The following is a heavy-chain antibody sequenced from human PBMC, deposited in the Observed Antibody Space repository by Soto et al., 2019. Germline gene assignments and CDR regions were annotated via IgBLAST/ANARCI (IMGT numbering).Heavy chain of an antibody. V-gene: IGHV1-69*13. J-gene: IGHJ6*02. CDR2: IIPIFGTA. CDR1: GGTFSSYA. D-gene: IGHD2-8*01. Sequence: SVKVSCKASGGTFSSYAISWVRQAPGQGLEWMGGIIPIFGTANYAQKFQGRVTITADESTSTAYMELSSLRSEDTAVYYCARSYCNNGVCYKSYYYAMDVWGQGTTVTVSS. CDR3: ARSYCNNGVCYKSYYYAMDV.